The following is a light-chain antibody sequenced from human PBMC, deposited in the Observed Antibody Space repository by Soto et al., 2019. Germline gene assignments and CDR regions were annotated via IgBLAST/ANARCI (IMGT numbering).Light chain of an antibody. CDR3: HPYGSSPPAT. Sequence: EIVLTQSPGTLSLSPGERATLSCRASQRVSSSYLAWYQQKPGQAPRLHIYGASSRATGILDRFSGSGSGTYFTLTISRLESEYFAVYDCHPYGSSPPATFGQGTKLEIK. V-gene: IGKV3-20*01. CDR2: GAS. CDR1: QRVSSSY. J-gene: IGKJ2*01.